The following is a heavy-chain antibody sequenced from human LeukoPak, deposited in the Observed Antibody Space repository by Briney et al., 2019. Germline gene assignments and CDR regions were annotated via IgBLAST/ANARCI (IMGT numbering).Heavy chain of an antibody. Sequence: GASVKVSCKASGYTFTSYDINWVRQAPGQGLEWMGWMNPNSGNTGYAQKFQGRVTITRNTSISTAYMELSNLRSEDTAVYYCARGRVTGTTVYDYWGQGTLVTVSS. CDR2: MNPNSGNT. V-gene: IGHV1-8*03. D-gene: IGHD1-1*01. CDR1: GYTFTSYD. CDR3: ARGRVTGTTVYDY. J-gene: IGHJ4*02.